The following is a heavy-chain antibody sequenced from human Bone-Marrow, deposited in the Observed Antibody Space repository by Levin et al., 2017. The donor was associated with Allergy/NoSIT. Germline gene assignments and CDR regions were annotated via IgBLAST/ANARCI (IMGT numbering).Heavy chain of an antibody. D-gene: IGHD5-12*01. Sequence: GGSLRLSCTASGFGLRDNGMHWVRQAPDKGLEWVAVIWFDGSNQYYADSVKGRFTISRDDSKNAVFLQMNSLRPEDTAVYFCAKEYNAYDLQTNDAFDIWGPGTMVTVSS. J-gene: IGHJ3*02. CDR3: AKEYNAYDLQTNDAFDI. V-gene: IGHV3-33*06. CDR1: GFGLRDNG. CDR2: IWFDGSNQ.